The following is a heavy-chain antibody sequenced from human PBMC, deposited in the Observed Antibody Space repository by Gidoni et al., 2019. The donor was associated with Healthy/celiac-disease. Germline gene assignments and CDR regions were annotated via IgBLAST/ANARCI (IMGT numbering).Heavy chain of an antibody. D-gene: IGHD6-13*01. CDR3: AKARGGIAAPPVGFDY. CDR1: GFTLDDYA. V-gene: IGHV3-9*01. Sequence: EVQLVESGGGLVQPGRSLRLSWAASGFTLDDYAMHWVRQAPGKGLEWVSGISWNSGSIGYADSVKGRFTISRDNAKNSLYLQMNSLRAEDTALYYCAKARGGIAAPPVGFDYWGQGTLVTVSS. J-gene: IGHJ4*02. CDR2: ISWNSGSI.